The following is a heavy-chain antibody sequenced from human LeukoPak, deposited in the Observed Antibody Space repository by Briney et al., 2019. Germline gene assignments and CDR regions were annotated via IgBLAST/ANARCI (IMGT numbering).Heavy chain of an antibody. J-gene: IGHJ5*02. D-gene: IGHD6-19*01. V-gene: IGHV3-30*04. CDR3: ARAIAVAGTSNWFGP. CDR1: GFTFSSYA. CDR2: ISYDGSNK. Sequence: PGRSLRLSCAASGFTFSSYAMHWVRQAPGKGLEWVAVISYDGSNKYYADSVKGRFTISRDNSKNTLYLQMNSLRVEDTAVYYCARAIAVAGTSNWFGPWGQGTLVTVSS.